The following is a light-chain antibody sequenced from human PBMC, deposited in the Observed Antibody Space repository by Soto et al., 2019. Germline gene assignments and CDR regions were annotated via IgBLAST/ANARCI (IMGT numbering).Light chain of an antibody. V-gene: IGLV2-11*01. J-gene: IGLJ1*01. CDR3: CSYAGSYSYV. Sequence: QSALTQPASVSGSPGQSVTISCTGTSSDVGDYKYVSWYRQDPGKAPKIIIYDISERPSGVPDRFSGSKSGNTASLTISGLQAEDESDYYCCSYAGSYSYVFGTGTKVTVL. CDR1: SSDVGDYKY. CDR2: DIS.